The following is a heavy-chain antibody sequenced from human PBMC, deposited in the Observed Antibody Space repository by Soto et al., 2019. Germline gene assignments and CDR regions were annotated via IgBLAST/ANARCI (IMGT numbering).Heavy chain of an antibody. Sequence: ETLSLTCNSSGGPLSSFYYSWIRQAPGKGLEWIGYIYYTGSTNYNPSLKSRVTMSVDTSKNQFSLKLTSVTAADTAVYFCAVTRGGAHPHDIWGQGTMVTVSS. D-gene: IGHD2-21*02. CDR1: GGPLSSFY. CDR2: IYYTGST. CDR3: AVTRGGAHPHDI. J-gene: IGHJ3*02. V-gene: IGHV4-59*01.